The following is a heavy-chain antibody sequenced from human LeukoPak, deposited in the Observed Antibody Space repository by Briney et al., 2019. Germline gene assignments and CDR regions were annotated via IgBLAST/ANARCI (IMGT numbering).Heavy chain of an antibody. CDR2: INPNSGGT. CDR1: GYTFTGYY. V-gene: IGHV1-2*02. CDR3: ARDSDDSSGYYYNY. Sequence: ASVKVSCKASGYTFTGYYMHWARQAPGQGLEWMGWINPNSGGTNYAQKFQGRVTMTRDTSISTAYMELSRLRSDDTAVYYCARDSDDSSGYYYNYWGQGTLVTVSS. D-gene: IGHD3-22*01. J-gene: IGHJ4*02.